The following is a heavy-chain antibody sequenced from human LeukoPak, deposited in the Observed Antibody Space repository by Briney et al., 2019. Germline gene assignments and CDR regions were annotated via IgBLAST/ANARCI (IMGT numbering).Heavy chain of an antibody. CDR1: GYIFTSYW. CDR3: ARRDPGSIDY. CDR2: IYPGDSDT. Sequence: GASLQISCKGSGYIFTSYWIGWVRPLPGKGLEWMGIIYPGDSDTRYSPSFQGQVTISADKSISTAYLQWSSLKASDTAMYYCARRDPGSIDYWGQGTLVTVSS. D-gene: IGHD2-2*01. J-gene: IGHJ4*02. V-gene: IGHV5-51*01.